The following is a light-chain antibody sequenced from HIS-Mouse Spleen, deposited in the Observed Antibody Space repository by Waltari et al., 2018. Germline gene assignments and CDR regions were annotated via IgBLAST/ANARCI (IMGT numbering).Light chain of an antibody. CDR3: QVWDSSSDHVV. V-gene: IGLV3-21*02. CDR2: DDS. Sequence: SYVLTQPPSVSVAPGHTARITCGGNNIESKSVHWYQQKPGQAPVLVVYDDSDRPSGIPGRFSGSNSGNTATLTIRRVQAGDEADYYCQVWDSSSDHVVFGGGTKLTVL. J-gene: IGLJ2*01. CDR1: NIESKS.